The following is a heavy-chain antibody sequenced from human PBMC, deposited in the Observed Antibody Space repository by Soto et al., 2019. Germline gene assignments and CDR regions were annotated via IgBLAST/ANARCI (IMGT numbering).Heavy chain of an antibody. D-gene: IGHD3-22*01. V-gene: IGHV1-46*01. Sequence: QVQLVQSGAEVTRPGASVKVSCKASGYSFISHYIHWVRQAPGQGLEWMGFINPSGGSATLAQKCQGRITMTRDKSTSTVYMELTILGSADAAVYYCARDYLNSKLSLSYFDIWGQGTLVTVSS. CDR2: INPSGGSA. J-gene: IGHJ4*02. CDR1: GYSFISHY. CDR3: ARDYLNSKLSLSYFDI.